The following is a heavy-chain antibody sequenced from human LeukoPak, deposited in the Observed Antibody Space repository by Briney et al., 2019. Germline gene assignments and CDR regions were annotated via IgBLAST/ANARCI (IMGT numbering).Heavy chain of an antibody. CDR1: GFTFSSYS. CDR3: AKSRGYSNTSPFDY. CDR2: ISSSSSTI. D-gene: IGHD5-12*01. Sequence: TGGSLRLSCAASGFTFSSYSMNWVRQAPGKGLEWVSYISSSSSTIYYADSVKGRFTISRDNAKNSLYLQMNSLTAEDTALYYCAKSRGYSNTSPFDYWGQGTLVAVSS. V-gene: IGHV3-48*01. J-gene: IGHJ4*02.